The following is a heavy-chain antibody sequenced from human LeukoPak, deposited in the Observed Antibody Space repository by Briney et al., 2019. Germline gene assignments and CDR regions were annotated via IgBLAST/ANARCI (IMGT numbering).Heavy chain of an antibody. Sequence: ASVKVSCKASGGTFSIEAISWVRQAPGQGLEWMGRSIPILGIANYAQKFQGRVTITADKSTSTAYMELSSLRSEDTAVYYCAFSGSHYYYGMDVWGQGPTVTVSS. V-gene: IGHV1-69*04. D-gene: IGHD2/OR15-2a*01. CDR1: GGTFSIEA. CDR2: SIPILGIA. J-gene: IGHJ6*02. CDR3: AFSGSHYYYGMDV.